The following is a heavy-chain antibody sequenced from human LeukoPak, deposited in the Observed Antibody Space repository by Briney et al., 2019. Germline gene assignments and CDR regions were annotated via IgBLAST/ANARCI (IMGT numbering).Heavy chain of an antibody. CDR2: ISYDGSNK. D-gene: IGHD2-2*01. J-gene: IGHJ5*02. V-gene: IGHV3-30-3*01. CDR3: ARDPNIVVPAAIYREDWFDP. CDR1: GFTFSSYA. Sequence: GGSLRLSCAASGFTFSSYAMHWVRQAPGKGLEWVAVISYDGSNKYYADSVKGRFTISRDNSKNTLYLQMNSLRAEDTAVYYCARDPNIVVPAAIYREDWFDPWGQGTLVTVS.